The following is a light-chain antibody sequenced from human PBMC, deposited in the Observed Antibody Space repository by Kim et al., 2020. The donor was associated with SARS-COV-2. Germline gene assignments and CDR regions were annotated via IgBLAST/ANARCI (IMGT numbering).Light chain of an antibody. CDR2: GAS. CDR1: QTVSRN. V-gene: IGKV3-15*01. J-gene: IGKJ1*01. CDR3: QYYNNYPPWT. Sequence: EIVMTQSPATLSVSPGERATLSCRASQTVSRNLAWYQQKPGQAPRLLIYGASTRATGIPARFSGSGSETEFTLTINSLQSEDFAVYYCQYYNNYPPWTFGQGTKVDIK.